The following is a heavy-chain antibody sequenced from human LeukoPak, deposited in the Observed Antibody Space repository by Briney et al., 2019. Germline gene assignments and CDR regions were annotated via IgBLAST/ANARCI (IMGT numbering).Heavy chain of an antibody. Sequence: SVKVSCKSSGGTFSSYAISWVRQAPGQGLEGMGGIIPIFGTANYAQKFQGRVTITADESTSTAYMELSSLSSEDTAVYYCARPPGCGGDCYSGYFQHWGQGTLVTVSS. CDR1: GGTFSSYA. CDR3: ARPPGCGGDCYSGYFQH. D-gene: IGHD2-21*02. V-gene: IGHV1-69*01. CDR2: IIPIFGTA. J-gene: IGHJ1*01.